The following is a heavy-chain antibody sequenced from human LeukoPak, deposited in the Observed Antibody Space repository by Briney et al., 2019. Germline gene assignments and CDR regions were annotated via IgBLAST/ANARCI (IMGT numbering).Heavy chain of an antibody. CDR3: AKDDGWIYFNH. D-gene: IGHD3-10*01. J-gene: IGHJ4*02. CDR2: ISPGGEIL. V-gene: IGHV3-23*01. CDR1: GFTFSMHG. Sequence: GGSLRLSCAASGFTFSMHGINWVRQAPGKGLEWVSAISPGGEILYYADSVKVRFTISRDNSKDTVSLQMHSLRAEDTATYYCAKDDGWIYFNHWGQGTLVTVSS.